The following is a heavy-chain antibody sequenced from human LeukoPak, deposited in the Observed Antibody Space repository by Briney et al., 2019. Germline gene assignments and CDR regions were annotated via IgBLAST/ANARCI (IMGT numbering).Heavy chain of an antibody. Sequence: ASVKVSCKASGYTFTGYYMHWVRQAPGQGLEWMGWINPNSGGTNYAQKFQGSVTMTRDTSISTAYMELSRLRSDDTAVYYCARCSSTSCYTTNDAFDIWGQGTMVTVSS. CDR3: ARCSSTSCYTTNDAFDI. D-gene: IGHD2-2*02. J-gene: IGHJ3*02. CDR1: GYTFTGYY. CDR2: INPNSGGT. V-gene: IGHV1-2*02.